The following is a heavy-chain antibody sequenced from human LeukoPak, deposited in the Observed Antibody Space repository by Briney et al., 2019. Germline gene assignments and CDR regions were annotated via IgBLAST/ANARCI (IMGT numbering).Heavy chain of an antibody. D-gene: IGHD2-15*01. CDR2: ISSSSSYI. V-gene: IGHV3-21*01. J-gene: IGHJ6*02. CDR1: GFTFSSYS. CDR3: ARDGAYCSGGSCYLDYYYYGMDV. Sequence: GGSLSLSCAASGFTFSSYSMNWVRPAPRKGLEWVSSISSSSSYIYYADSVKGRFTISRDNAKNSLYLQMNSLRAEDTAVYYCARDGAYCSGGSCYLDYYYYGMDVWGQGTTVTVSS.